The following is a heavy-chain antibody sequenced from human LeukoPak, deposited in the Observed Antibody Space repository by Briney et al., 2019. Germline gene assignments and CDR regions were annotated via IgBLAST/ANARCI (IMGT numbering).Heavy chain of an antibody. CDR2: ISNSGGTT. Sequence: GGSLRLSCAASGFTFSTYAMSWVRQAPGKGLEWVSSISNSGGTTYYADSVKGRSTISRDNSRNTLVLQMNSLRAEDTAVYYCTTYYYDSSGYYYPYYFDYWGQGTLVTVSS. CDR1: GFTFSTYA. CDR3: TTYYYDSSGYYYPYYFDY. D-gene: IGHD3-22*01. J-gene: IGHJ4*02. V-gene: IGHV3-23*01.